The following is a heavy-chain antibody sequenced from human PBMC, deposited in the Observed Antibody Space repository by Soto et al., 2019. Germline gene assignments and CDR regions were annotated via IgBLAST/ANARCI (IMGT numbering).Heavy chain of an antibody. CDR3: ASPLTIVTTPLDYYYMDV. D-gene: IGHD4-4*01. CDR2: INAGNGNT. CDR1: GYTSTSYA. J-gene: IGHJ6*03. Sequence: ASVKVSCKASGYTSTSYAMHWVRQAPGQRFEWMGWINAGNGNTKYSQKFQGRVTITRDTSASTAYMELSSLRSEDTAVYYCASPLTIVTTPLDYYYMDVWGKGTTVTVSS. V-gene: IGHV1-3*01.